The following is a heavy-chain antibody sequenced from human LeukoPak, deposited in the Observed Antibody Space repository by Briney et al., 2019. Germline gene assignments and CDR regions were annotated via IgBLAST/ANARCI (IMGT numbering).Heavy chain of an antibody. CDR2: IYYSGST. V-gene: IGHV4-59*12. Sequence: SETLSLTCTVSDGSISSYHWSWIRQPPGKGLEWIGYIYYSGSTHYNPSLKSRVTILVDTSKSQFSLKLSSVTAADTAVYYCARGRYCSGGSCYRNAADYWGQGTLVTVSS. CDR3: ARGRYCSGGSCYRNAADY. J-gene: IGHJ4*02. CDR1: DGSISSYH. D-gene: IGHD2-15*01.